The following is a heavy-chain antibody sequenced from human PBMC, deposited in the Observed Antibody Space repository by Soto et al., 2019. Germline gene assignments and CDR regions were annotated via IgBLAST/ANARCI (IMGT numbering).Heavy chain of an antibody. CDR2: IIPIFGTA. D-gene: IGHD3-22*01. J-gene: IGHJ3*02. CDR3: ARGTYYYDSSGYPGAFEI. CDR1: GGTFSSYA. V-gene: IGHV1-69*13. Sequence: GASVKVSCKASGGTFSSYAISWVRQAPGQGLEWMGGIIPIFGTANYAQKFQGRVTITADESTSTAYMELSSLRSEDTAVYYCARGTYYYDSSGYPGAFEIWGQGTMVTVSS.